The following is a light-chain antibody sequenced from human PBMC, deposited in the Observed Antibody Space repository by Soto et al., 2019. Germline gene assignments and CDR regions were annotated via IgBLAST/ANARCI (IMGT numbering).Light chain of an antibody. V-gene: IGKV2D-29*01. Sequence: DIVMTQIPLSLSVTPGRAASISCKSSQTARHSDGRTYLYWYRQKPGQPPHLLIYEVSNRFSGVPERFSGSGSGTAFTLNISRVEADDVGVYYCMQNIDLPPTFGQGTKLEIK. CDR2: EVS. CDR1: QTARHSDGRTY. CDR3: MQNIDLPPT. J-gene: IGKJ2*01.